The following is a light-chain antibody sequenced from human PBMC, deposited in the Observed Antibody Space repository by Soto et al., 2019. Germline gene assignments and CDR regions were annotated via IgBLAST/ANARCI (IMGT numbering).Light chain of an antibody. CDR2: DVS. CDR3: CSYTTCSTYV. Sequence: QSVLTQPASVSGSPGQSIAISCTGTSSDVGNYNFVSWYQQHPGKAPKLMIYDVSNRPSGISNRFSGSKSGNTASLTISGLQAEDEADYYCCSYTTCSTYVFGTGTKLTVL. J-gene: IGLJ1*01. V-gene: IGLV2-14*03. CDR1: SSDVGNYNF.